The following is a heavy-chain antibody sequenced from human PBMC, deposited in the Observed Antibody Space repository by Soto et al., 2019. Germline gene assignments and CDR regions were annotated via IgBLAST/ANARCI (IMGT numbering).Heavy chain of an antibody. CDR2: INPKNGAT. Sequence: GASVKVSCKASGYTFSGNYMHWVRRAPGQGLEWVGWINPKNGATNSEQKFQGRITMTWDTSTSTGYMELTRLRSDDTAVYYCAPHHYDSSGFFDYWGQGTLVTVSS. D-gene: IGHD3-22*01. CDR1: GYTFSGNY. CDR3: APHHYDSSGFFDY. V-gene: IGHV1-2*02. J-gene: IGHJ4*02.